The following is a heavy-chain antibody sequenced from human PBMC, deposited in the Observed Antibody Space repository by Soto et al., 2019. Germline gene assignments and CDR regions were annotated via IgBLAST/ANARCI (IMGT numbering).Heavy chain of an antibody. CDR1: GGSISSSSYY. D-gene: IGHD4-17*01. V-gene: IGHV4-39*01. Sequence: SETLSLTCTVSGGSISSSSYYWGWIRQPPGKGLEWIGSIYYSGSTYYNPPLKSRVTISVDTSKNQFSLKLSSVTAADTAVYYCARSPLRYGIDYWSQGTLVTVSS. CDR3: ARSPLRYGIDY. CDR2: IYYSGST. J-gene: IGHJ4*02.